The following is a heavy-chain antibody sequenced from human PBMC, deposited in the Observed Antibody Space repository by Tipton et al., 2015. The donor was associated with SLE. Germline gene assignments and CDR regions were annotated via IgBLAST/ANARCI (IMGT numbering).Heavy chain of an antibody. CDR1: GGSFSGYY. V-gene: IGHV4-34*01. Sequence: LRLSCAVYGGSFSGYYWSWIRQPPGKGLEWIGEINHSGSTNYNPSLKSRVTISVDTSKNQFSLKLGSVTAADTAVYYCRHDSSGHNFDYWGQGTLVTVSS. J-gene: IGHJ4*02. D-gene: IGHD6-19*01. CDR3: RHDSSGHNFDY. CDR2: INHSGST.